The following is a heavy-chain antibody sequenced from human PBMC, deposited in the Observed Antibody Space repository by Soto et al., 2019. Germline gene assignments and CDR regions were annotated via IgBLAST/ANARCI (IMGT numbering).Heavy chain of an antibody. CDR1: GFTFSSYF. J-gene: IGHJ4*02. CDR3: ARVIGARSGYYADY. CDR2: ISSSKNYI. Sequence: GGSLRLSCAASGFTFSSYFTNWVRQAPGKGLEWVSSISSSKNYIFYADSVKGRFTISRDNAKNSLYLQMNSLRAEDTAVYYCARVIGARSGYYADYWGQGTPVTVSS. D-gene: IGHD3-9*01. V-gene: IGHV3-21*01.